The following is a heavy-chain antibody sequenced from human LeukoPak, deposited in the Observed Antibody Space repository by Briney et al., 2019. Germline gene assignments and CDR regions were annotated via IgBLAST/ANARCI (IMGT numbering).Heavy chain of an antibody. J-gene: IGHJ4*02. CDR3: ARVRDAPYYFDY. CDR2: IYYSGST. CDR1: GGSISSYY. Sequence: SETLSLTCTVSGGSISSYYWSWIRQPPGKGREWIGYIYYSGSTNYNPSLKSLVTISVDTSKNQFSLKLSSVIAADTAVYCCARVRDAPYYFDYWGQGTLVTVSS. D-gene: IGHD2-21*02. V-gene: IGHV4-59*12.